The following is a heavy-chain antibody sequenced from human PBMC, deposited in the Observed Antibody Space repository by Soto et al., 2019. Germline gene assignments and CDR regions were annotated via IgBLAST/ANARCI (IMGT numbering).Heavy chain of an antibody. CDR3: ARRDDSSGYPKGGMDV. V-gene: IGHV5-10-1*01. CDR2: IDPSDSYT. J-gene: IGHJ6*02. Sequence: LGESLKISCKGSGYSFTSYWISWVRQMPGKGLEWMGRIDPSDSYTNYSPSFQGHVTISADKSISTAYLQWSSLKASDTAMYYCARRDDSSGYPKGGMDVWGQGTTVTVSS. D-gene: IGHD3-22*01. CDR1: GYSFTSYW.